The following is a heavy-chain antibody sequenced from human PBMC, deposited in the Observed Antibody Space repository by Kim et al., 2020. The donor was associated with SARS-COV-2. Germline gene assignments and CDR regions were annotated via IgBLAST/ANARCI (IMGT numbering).Heavy chain of an antibody. CDR2: SGST. J-gene: IGHJ2*01. V-gene: IGHV4-31*02. Sequence: SGSTYYNPSLKSRVTISVDTSKNQFSLKLSSVTAADTAVYYCARDWNFDLWGRGTLVTVSS. CDR3: ARDWNFDL.